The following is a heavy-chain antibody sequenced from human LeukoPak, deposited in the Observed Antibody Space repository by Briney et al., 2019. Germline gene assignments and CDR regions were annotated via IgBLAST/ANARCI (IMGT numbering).Heavy chain of an antibody. J-gene: IGHJ4*02. V-gene: IGHV3-15*01. CDR2: IKRKTVAGTT. Sequence: GGSLRLSCAASGFTFNNAWMNWVRQAPGKGLEWVGRIKRKTVAGTTDYASPVKGRFTISRDDSKNTLYLEMNSLKAEDTAVYHCTRGSNSDDSSDFDHWGQGALVTVSS. CDR1: GFTFNNAW. CDR3: TRGSNSDDSSDFDH. D-gene: IGHD3-22*01.